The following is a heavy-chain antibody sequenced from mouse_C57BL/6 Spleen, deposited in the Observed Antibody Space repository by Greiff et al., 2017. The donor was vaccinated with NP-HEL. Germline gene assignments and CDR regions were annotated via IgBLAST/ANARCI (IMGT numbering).Heavy chain of an antibody. D-gene: IGHD3-2*02. CDR1: GYAFTNYL. J-gene: IGHJ2*01. CDR3: ARDPQAPYYCDY. V-gene: IGHV1-54*01. Sequence: QVQLQQSGAELVRPGTSVKVSCKASGYAFTNYLIEWVKQRPGQGLEWIGVINPGSGGTNYNEKFKGKATLTADKSSSTAYMQLSSLTSEDSAVYFCARDPQAPYYCDYWGQGTTLTVSS. CDR2: INPGSGGT.